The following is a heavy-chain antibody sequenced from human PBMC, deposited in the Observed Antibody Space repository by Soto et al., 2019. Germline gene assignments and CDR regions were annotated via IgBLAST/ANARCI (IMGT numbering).Heavy chain of an antibody. Sequence: SETLSLTWADVGGSCSGDCGGWLRQPPGTGLEWIGEINHSGSTNYNPSLKSRVTISVDTSKNQFSLKLTSVTAADTAVYYCARDKITGLFDYWGQGTLVTVSS. CDR2: INHSGST. J-gene: IGHJ4*02. V-gene: IGHV4-34*01. D-gene: IGHD2-8*02. CDR1: GGSCSGDC. CDR3: ARDKITGLFDY.